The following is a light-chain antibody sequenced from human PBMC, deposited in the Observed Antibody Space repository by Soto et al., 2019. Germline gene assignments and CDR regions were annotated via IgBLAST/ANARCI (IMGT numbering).Light chain of an antibody. CDR3: QPSHMTPT. CDR2: GAS. J-gene: IGKJ1*01. Sequence: TQSSSSLSASVEVRVTITCLASQSIGTYLNWYHQKPGKAPQLLIYGASTLQSGVPSRFSGSGSGTPFTLSIISLHPEDLGTSSSQPSHMTPTFGQGTKVDIK. CDR1: QSIGTY. V-gene: IGKV1-39*01.